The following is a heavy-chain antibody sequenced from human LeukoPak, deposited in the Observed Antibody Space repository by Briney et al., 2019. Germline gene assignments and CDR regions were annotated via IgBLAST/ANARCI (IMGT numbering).Heavy chain of an antibody. CDR3: ARDDPDTALDY. Sequence: GGSLRLSCAASGFTFSSYSRNWVRQAPGKGLEWVSSISSSSSYIYYADSVKGRFTISRDNAKNSLYLQMSSLRAEDTAVYYCARDDPDTALDYWGQGTLVTVSS. V-gene: IGHV3-21*01. D-gene: IGHD5-18*01. CDR2: ISSSSSYI. J-gene: IGHJ4*02. CDR1: GFTFSSYS.